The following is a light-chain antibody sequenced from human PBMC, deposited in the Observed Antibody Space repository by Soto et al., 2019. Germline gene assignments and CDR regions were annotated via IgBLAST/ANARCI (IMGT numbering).Light chain of an antibody. CDR1: QSVSRY. Sequence: EIVLTQSPATLSFSPGERATLSCRASQSVSRYLAWYQQKPGQAPRLLIYYASNRATGIPARFSGSGSGTNFTLTISSLEPEDFAVYYCQQRINWPITFGQGTRLEIK. J-gene: IGKJ5*01. CDR3: QQRINWPIT. CDR2: YAS. V-gene: IGKV3-11*01.